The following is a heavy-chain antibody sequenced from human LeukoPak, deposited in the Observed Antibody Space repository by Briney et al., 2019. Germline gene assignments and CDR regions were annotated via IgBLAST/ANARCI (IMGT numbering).Heavy chain of an antibody. J-gene: IGHJ6*02. CDR2: MNKDGSQK. D-gene: IGHD1/OR15-1a*01. CDR3: ARNNDMDV. Sequence: GGSMRLSCAASGFILSNHWMTWVRQAPGKGPEWVANMNKDGSQKYYVDSVKGRFTISRDTAKNSLYLQMNNLRVEDTALYYCARNNDMDVWGQGTTVIVSS. V-gene: IGHV3-7*03. CDR1: GFILSNHW.